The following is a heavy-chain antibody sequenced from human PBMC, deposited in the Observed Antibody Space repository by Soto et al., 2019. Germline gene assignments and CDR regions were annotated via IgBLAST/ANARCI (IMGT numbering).Heavy chain of an antibody. J-gene: IGHJ4*02. Sequence: EVQLVETGGGLIHPGGSLRLSCAASGFIVSSNYMSWVRQAPGKGLEWGSIIYSGDNTYYAGSVKRRFPITSDNSKNTLQLQRNSLRVEDTAVDYYERGPRSGYCYLRDRGQGTLVIVSS. CDR2: IYSGDNT. V-gene: IGHV3-53*02. D-gene: IGHD3-3*01. CDR3: ERGPRSGYCYLRD. CDR1: GFIVSSNY.